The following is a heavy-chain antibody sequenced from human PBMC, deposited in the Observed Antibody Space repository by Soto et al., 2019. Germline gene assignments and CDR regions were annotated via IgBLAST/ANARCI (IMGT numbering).Heavy chain of an antibody. D-gene: IGHD2-8*02. V-gene: IGHV4-59*12. CDR1: GGSISRYY. Sequence: SETLSLSYTVSGGSISRYYWSWIRQPPGKGLEWIGSIYYSGSTNYNPSLKSRVTISVDTSKNQFSLKLTSVTAADTAVYYCARDKITGLFDYWGQGTLVTVS. CDR3: ARDKITGLFDY. CDR2: IYYSGST. J-gene: IGHJ4*02.